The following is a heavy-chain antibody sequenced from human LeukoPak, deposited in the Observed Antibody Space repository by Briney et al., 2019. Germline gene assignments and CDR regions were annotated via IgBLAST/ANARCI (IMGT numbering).Heavy chain of an antibody. J-gene: IGHJ3*02. CDR3: ARDALFGGDAFDI. CDR2: ISGSFIGT. V-gene: IGHV3-23*01. D-gene: IGHD3-10*02. Sequence: GGSLRLSCAASGFTFSTYAMSWVRQAPGKGLEWVSAISGSFIGTYYADSVKGRFTISRDTSKNTLYLQMNSLRAEDTAVYYCARDALFGGDAFDIWGQGTMVTVSS. CDR1: GFTFSTYA.